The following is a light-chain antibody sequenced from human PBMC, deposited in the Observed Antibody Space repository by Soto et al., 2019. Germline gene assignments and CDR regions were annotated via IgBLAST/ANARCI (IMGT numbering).Light chain of an antibody. J-gene: IGKJ3*01. CDR3: LQYGTSYT. CDR1: QSVSSNY. CDR2: GAS. V-gene: IGKV3-20*01. Sequence: EIVLTQSPGTLSLSPGDRATLSCRASQSVSSNYLAWYQQKPGQAPRLLIFGASSRATGIPDRFSGSGSGTDFTLIIIRLQAEDFAVYYCLQYGTSYTFGPGTKLDIK.